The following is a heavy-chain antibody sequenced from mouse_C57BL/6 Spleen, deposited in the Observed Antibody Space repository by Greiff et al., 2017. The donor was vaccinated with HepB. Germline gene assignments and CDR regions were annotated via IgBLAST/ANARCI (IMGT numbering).Heavy chain of an antibody. CDR2: INPNNGGT. CDR3: ARSGDTTDYFDY. V-gene: IGHV1-18*01. D-gene: IGHD1-1*01. Sequence: VQLKESGPELVKPGASVKIPCKASGYTFTDYNMDWVKQSHGKSLEWIGDINPNNGGTIYNQKFKGKATLTVDKSSSTAYMELRSLTSEDTAVYYCARSGDTTDYFDYWGQGTTLTVSS. J-gene: IGHJ2*01. CDR1: GYTFTDYN.